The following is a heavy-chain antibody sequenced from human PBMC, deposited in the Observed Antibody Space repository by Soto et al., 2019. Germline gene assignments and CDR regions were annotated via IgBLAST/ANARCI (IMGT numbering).Heavy chain of an antibody. V-gene: IGHV2-26*01. J-gene: IGHJ5*02. CDR2: IFSNDEK. CDR3: PRTYSSSWYLLGHWFDP. Sequence: SGPTLVNPTATLTLTCTVSGFSLSNARMGVRWIRQPPGKALEWLAHIFSNDEKSYSTSLKSRLTISKDTSKSQVVLTMTNMDPVDTATYYCPRTYSSSWYLLGHWFDPWGQGTLVTVSS. D-gene: IGHD6-13*01. CDR1: GFSLSNARMG.